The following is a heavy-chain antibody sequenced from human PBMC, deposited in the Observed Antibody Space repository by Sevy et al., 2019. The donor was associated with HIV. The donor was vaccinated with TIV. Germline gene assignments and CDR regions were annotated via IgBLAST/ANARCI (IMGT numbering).Heavy chain of an antibody. CDR3: AKAPGGVVTDGMDV. D-gene: IGHD3-10*01. V-gene: IGHV3-43*01. CDR1: GFTFDDYT. CDR2: ISWDGGSK. J-gene: IGHJ6*02. Sequence: GGSLRLSCAASGFTFDDYTMHWVRQAPGKGLEWVSLISWDGGSKYYADSVKGRFTISRDNSKISLYLQMNRLRTEDTALYYCAKAPGGVVTDGMDVWGQGTTVTVSS.